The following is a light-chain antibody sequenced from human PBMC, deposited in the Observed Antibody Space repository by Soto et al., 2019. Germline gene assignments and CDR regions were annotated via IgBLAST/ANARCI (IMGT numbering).Light chain of an antibody. J-gene: IGLJ3*02. CDR1: SSDVGGYNY. CDR3: SSFTGISTQV. CDR2: EVK. V-gene: IGLV2-14*01. Sequence: QSALTQPASVSGSPGQSITISCTGTSSDVGGYNYVSRYQQHPGKVPKLIIYEVKNRPSGVSSRFSGSKSGNTASLTISGLQPEDEADYYCSSFTGISTQVFGGGTQLTVL.